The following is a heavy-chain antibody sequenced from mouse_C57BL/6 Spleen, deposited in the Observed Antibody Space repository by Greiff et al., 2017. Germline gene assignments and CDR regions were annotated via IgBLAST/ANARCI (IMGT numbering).Heavy chain of an antibody. CDR2: IHPNSGST. J-gene: IGHJ1*03. Sequence: VQLQQPGAELVKPGASVKLSCKASGYTFTSYWMHWVKQRPGQGLEWIGMIHPNSGSTNYNEKFKSKATLTVDKSSSTAYMQLSSLTSEDSAVYYCARGRYGYDGDWYFDVWGTGTTVTVSS. D-gene: IGHD2-2*01. CDR1: GYTFTSYW. CDR3: ARGRYGYDGDWYFDV. V-gene: IGHV1-64*01.